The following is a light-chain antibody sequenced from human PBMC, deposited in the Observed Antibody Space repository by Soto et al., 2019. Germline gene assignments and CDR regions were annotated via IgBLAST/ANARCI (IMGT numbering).Light chain of an antibody. CDR3: QQSYSRMT. Sequence: DIQMTQSPSTLSASVGDRVTITCRASQSISSWLAWYQQKPGKAPKLLIYAASRLESGVPSRFSGSRSGTDFTLTISSLQPEDFATYYCQQSYSRMTLGQGTKVDIK. V-gene: IGKV1-5*01. CDR1: QSISSW. J-gene: IGKJ1*01. CDR2: AAS.